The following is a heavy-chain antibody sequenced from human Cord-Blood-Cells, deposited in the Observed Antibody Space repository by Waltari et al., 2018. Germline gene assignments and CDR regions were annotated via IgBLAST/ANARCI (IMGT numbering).Heavy chain of an antibody. CDR2: IYYSGST. CDR1: GGSISSGGYY. J-gene: IGHJ3*02. D-gene: IGHD2-2*01. V-gene: IGHV4-31*03. CDR3: ARDFSPYCSSTSCYGAFDI. Sequence: QVQLQESGPGLVKPSQTLSLTCTVSGGSISSGGYYWSWIRQHPGKGLEWIGYIYYSGSTYYNPSLKSRVTISVDTSKNQFSLKLSSVTAADTAVYYCARDFSPYCSSTSCYGAFDIWGQGTMVTVSS.